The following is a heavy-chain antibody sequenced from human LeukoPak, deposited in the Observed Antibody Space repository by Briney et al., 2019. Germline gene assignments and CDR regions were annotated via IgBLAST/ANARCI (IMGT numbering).Heavy chain of an antibody. CDR3: ARVVDDSRSDYFDY. CDR1: GYTFTSYA. D-gene: IGHD3-22*01. CDR2: IIPILGIA. Sequence: ASVKVSCKASGYTFTSYAISWVRQAPGQGLEWMGRIIPILGIANYAQKFQGRVTITADKSTSTVYMELSSLRSEDTAVYYCARVVDDSRSDYFDYWGQGTLVTVSS. V-gene: IGHV1-69*04. J-gene: IGHJ4*02.